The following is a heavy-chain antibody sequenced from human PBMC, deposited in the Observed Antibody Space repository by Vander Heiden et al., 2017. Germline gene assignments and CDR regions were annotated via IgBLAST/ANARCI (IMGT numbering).Heavy chain of an antibody. Sequence: QLHLQESGPGLVKPSETLSLTCTVSGGSIDSSSYSWGWIRQSPGRGLQWIGKIYYNGRTYYNPSLKSRVTIAVDTSKKQFSLNLSSVTVTDTAVYYCARRNYYGSGSHGSSFDIWGQGTTVTVSA. D-gene: IGHD3-10*01. V-gene: IGHV4-39*01. CDR1: GGSIDSSSYS. CDR2: IYYNGRT. CDR3: ARRNYYGSGSHGSSFDI. J-gene: IGHJ3*02.